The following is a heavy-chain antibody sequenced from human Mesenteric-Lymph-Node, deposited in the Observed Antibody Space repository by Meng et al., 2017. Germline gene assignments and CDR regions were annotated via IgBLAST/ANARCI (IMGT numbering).Heavy chain of an antibody. Sequence: VMLVEPGQGLVKPSETLSLTCAVSCGSISSVYWGTVVRQSPGKGLEWIGEIYHSGSTNYNPSLKSRVTISVDKSKNQFSLKLTSVTAADTAVYYCARGGYYSFDYWGQGTLVTVSS. CDR1: CGSISSVYW. D-gene: IGHD5-18*01. CDR3: ARGGYYSFDY. J-gene: IGHJ4*02. V-gene: IGHV4-4*02. CDR2: IYHSGST.